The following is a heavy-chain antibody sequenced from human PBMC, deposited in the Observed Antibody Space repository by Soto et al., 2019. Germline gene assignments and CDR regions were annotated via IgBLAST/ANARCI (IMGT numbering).Heavy chain of an antibody. CDR1: GGSISSGDYY. CDR2: IYYSGST. CDR3: ARGQFARGALDFDY. Sequence: PSETLSLTCTVSGGSISSGDYYWSWIRQPPGKGLEWIGYIYYSGSTYYNPSLKSRVTISVDTSKNQFSLKLSSVTAADTAVYYCARGQFARGALDFDYWGQGTLVTVSS. J-gene: IGHJ4*02. V-gene: IGHV4-30-4*01. D-gene: IGHD1-26*01.